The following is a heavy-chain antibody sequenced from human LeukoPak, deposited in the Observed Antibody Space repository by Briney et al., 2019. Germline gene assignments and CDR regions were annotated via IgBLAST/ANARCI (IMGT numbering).Heavy chain of an antibody. CDR2: ISSSSSYI. CDR3: ARVKCSGGSCYFDT. CDR1: GFTFSSYS. V-gene: IGHV3-21*01. Sequence: GGSLRLSCAASGFTFSSYSMNWVRQAPGKGLEWVSSISSSSSYIYYADSVKGRFTISRDNAKNSLYLQMNSLRAEGTAVYYCARVKCSGGSCYFDTWGQGTLVTVSS. J-gene: IGHJ4*02. D-gene: IGHD2-15*01.